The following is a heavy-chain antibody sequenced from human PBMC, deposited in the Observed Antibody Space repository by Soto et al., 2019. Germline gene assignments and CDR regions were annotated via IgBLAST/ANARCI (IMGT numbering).Heavy chain of an antibody. D-gene: IGHD3-9*01. J-gene: IGHJ1*01. CDR3: ATDYYDTLTGFRAEYFQH. Sequence: PSETLSLTCTVSGGSISSYYWSWIRQPPGKGLEWIGYIYYSGSTDYNPSLKSRVTMSLDTSKKQFSLKLTSVTAADTAVYYCATDYYDTLTGFRAEYFQHWGPGTLVTVSS. CDR1: GGSISSYY. CDR2: IYYSGST. V-gene: IGHV4-59*01.